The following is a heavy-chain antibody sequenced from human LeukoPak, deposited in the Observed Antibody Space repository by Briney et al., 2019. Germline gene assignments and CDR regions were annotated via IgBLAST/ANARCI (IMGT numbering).Heavy chain of an antibody. Sequence: ASVKVSCKASGYTFTSYDINWVRQATGQGLEWMGWMNPNSGNTGYAQKFQGRVTITTDESTSTAYMELSSLRSEDTAVYYCARGVVPAARGDYFDYWGQGTLVTVSS. CDR1: GYTFTSYD. D-gene: IGHD2-2*01. CDR2: MNPNSGNT. CDR3: ARGVVPAARGDYFDY. V-gene: IGHV1-8*01. J-gene: IGHJ4*02.